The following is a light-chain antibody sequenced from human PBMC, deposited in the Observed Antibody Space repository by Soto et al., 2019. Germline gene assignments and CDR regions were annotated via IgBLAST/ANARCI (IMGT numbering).Light chain of an antibody. J-gene: IGKJ1*01. CDR2: GAS. Sequence: ETVMTQDPATLSVSPVERATLSCRASQSISGKLACYEQKPGHAPRLVIYGASTRATGIPARFSGSGSGTEFTLTLSRLQSEDFAVYYCQQYKNWLTWTFGQGTKVDIK. CDR3: QQYKNWLTWT. CDR1: QSISGK. V-gene: IGKV3-15*01.